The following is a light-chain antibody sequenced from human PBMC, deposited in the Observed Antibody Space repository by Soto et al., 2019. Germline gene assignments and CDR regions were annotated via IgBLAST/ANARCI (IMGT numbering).Light chain of an antibody. CDR3: QQRSNWPPIT. V-gene: IGKV3-11*01. J-gene: IGKJ5*01. CDR2: DAS. CDR1: QSVSSY. Sequence: GERATLSCRASQSVSSYLAWYQQKPGQAPRLLIYDASNRATGIPARFSGSGSGTDFTLTIDNLEPEDFAVYYCQQRSNWPPITFGQGTRLEIK.